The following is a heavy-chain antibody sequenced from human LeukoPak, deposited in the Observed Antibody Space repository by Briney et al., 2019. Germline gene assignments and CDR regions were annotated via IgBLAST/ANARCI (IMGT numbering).Heavy chain of an antibody. J-gene: IGHJ6*04. Sequence: GESLKISCKGSGFSLTTYWIVWVRQMPGKGLEWMGMMYFDDSDARYSPSFQGQVTISADRSINTAYLQWSSLKASDTAMYYCARSTSDPNMDVWGVGTTVTVSS. CDR1: GFSLTTYW. CDR3: ARSTSDPNMDV. CDR2: MYFDDSDA. V-gene: IGHV5-51*01.